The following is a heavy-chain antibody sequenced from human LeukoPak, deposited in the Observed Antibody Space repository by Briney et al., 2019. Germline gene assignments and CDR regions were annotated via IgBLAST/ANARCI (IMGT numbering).Heavy chain of an antibody. Sequence: SGTLSLTCTVSGGSISSYYWSWIRQPPGKGLEWIGYIYYSGSTNYNPSLKSRVTISVDTSKNQFSLKLSSVTAADTAVYYCARDGGIGDQLLDYWGQGTLVTVSS. CDR3: ARDGGIGDQLLDY. CDR1: GGSISSYY. CDR2: IYYSGST. V-gene: IGHV4-59*01. J-gene: IGHJ4*02. D-gene: IGHD2-2*01.